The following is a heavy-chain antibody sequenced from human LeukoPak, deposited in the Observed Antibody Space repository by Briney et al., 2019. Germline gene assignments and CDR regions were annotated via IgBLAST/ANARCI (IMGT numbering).Heavy chain of an antibody. CDR1: GVSISSGGYY. J-gene: IGHJ4*02. D-gene: IGHD4-17*01. V-gene: IGHV4-31*03. CDR3: ARTGDYGDYPGGGFDY. Sequence: KASQTLSLTCTVSGVSISSGGYYWSWIRQHPGKGLEWIGYIYYSGSTYYNPSLKSRVTISVDTSKNQFSLNLSSVTAADTAVYYCARTGDYGDYPGGGFDYWGQGTLVTVSS. CDR2: IYYSGST.